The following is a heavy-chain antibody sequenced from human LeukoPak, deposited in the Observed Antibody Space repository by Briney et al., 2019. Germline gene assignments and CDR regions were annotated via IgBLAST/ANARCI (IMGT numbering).Heavy chain of an antibody. V-gene: IGHV3-43*02. CDR2: ISGDGAST. J-gene: IGHJ4*02. Sequence: GGSLRISCAASGFMFDDYAMHWVRQVPGKGLEWVSLISGDGASTFYADSVKGRFTISRHNNSHSLSLQMNSLTTEDTAFYYCAREQFSHTSNYFDKWGQGILVTVSS. CDR3: AREQFSHTSNYFDK. D-gene: IGHD5-24*01. CDR1: GFMFDDYA.